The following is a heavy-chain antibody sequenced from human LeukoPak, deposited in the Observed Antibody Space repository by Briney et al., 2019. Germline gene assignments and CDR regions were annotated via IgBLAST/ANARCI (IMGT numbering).Heavy chain of an antibody. Sequence: GASVKVSCKASGYTFTSYGISWVRQAPGQGLEWMGWISAYNGSTNYAQKLQGRVTMTTDTSTSTAYMELRSLRSDDTAVYYCARDGSRIAAAGTNHFDYWGQGTLVTVSS. V-gene: IGHV1-18*01. CDR2: ISAYNGST. CDR1: GYTFTSYG. D-gene: IGHD6-13*01. CDR3: ARDGSRIAAAGTNHFDY. J-gene: IGHJ4*02.